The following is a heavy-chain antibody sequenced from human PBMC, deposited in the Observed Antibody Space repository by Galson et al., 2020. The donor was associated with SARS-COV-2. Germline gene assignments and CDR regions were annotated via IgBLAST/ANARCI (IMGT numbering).Heavy chain of an antibody. CDR3: AGDHIVGAYWDYFDY. J-gene: IGHJ4*02. CDR2: SSSSSSYI. Sequence: GGSLRLSCAASGFTFSSYSMNWVRQAPGKGLEWVSSSSSSSSYIYYADSVKGRFTISRDNAKNSLYLQMNSLRAEDTAVYYCAGDHIVGAYWDYFDYWGQGTLVTVSS. V-gene: IGHV3-21*01. CDR1: GFTFSSYS. D-gene: IGHD1-26*01.